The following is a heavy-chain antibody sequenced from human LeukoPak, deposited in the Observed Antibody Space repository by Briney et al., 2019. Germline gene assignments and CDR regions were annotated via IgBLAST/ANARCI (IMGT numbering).Heavy chain of an antibody. Sequence: PGGSVTPSCAADAFTVTSPGMRWVRQAPGKGMGCVLVMSYVGSNKYYADSVKGRFTISRDNSKNTLYLQMNSLRAEDTAVYYCAKDGSSYYDILTGYYSWFDPWGQGTLVTVSS. CDR3: AKDGSSYYDILTGYYSWFDP. J-gene: IGHJ5*02. CDR1: AFTVTSPG. V-gene: IGHV3-30*18. CDR2: MSYVGSNK. D-gene: IGHD3-9*01.